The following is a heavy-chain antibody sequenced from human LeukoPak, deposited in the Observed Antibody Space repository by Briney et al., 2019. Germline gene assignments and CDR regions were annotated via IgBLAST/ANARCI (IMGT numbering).Heavy chain of an antibody. CDR1: GYSFTSYW. Sequence: GESLKISCKGSGYSFTSYWIGWVRQMPGKGLEWMGIIYPGDSDTRYSPSFQGQVTISADKSISTAYLQWSSLKASDTAMYYCARQGVDTANYYYGMDVRGQGTTVTVSS. D-gene: IGHD5-18*01. V-gene: IGHV5-51*01. J-gene: IGHJ6*02. CDR3: ARQGVDTANYYYGMDV. CDR2: IYPGDSDT.